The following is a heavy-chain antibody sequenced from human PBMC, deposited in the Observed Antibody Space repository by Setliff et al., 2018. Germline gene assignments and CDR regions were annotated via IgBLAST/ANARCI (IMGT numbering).Heavy chain of an antibody. CDR3: ARWGENSGRPDWRAFDI. J-gene: IGHJ3*02. D-gene: IGHD1-26*01. V-gene: IGHV4-59*01. CDR1: GGSINNYH. CDR2: VGYNGNT. Sequence: PSETLSLTCTVPGGSINNYHWNWIRQPPGKGLEWIGYVGYNGNTHYNPSLNSRVTMSVDTSKNQFSLKLTSVSAADTAVYYCARWGENSGRPDWRAFDIWGQGTMVTVSS.